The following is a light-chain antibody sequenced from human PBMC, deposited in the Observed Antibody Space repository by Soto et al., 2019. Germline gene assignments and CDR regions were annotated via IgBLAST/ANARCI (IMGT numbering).Light chain of an antibody. J-gene: IGKJ1*01. V-gene: IGKV3-20*01. Sequence: EIVLTQSPGTLSLSPGERATLSCRASQSVSSNYLAWYQQKPGQAPRLLIYGASSRATGIPDRFSGSGSGTDFTLIISRLEPEDVAVYYCQQYSNSRTFGQGTKVEIK. CDR3: QQYSNSRT. CDR2: GAS. CDR1: QSVSSNY.